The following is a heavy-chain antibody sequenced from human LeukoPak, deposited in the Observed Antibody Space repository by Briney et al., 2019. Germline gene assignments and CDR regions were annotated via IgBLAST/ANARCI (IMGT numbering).Heavy chain of an antibody. J-gene: IGHJ6*03. CDR1: GFTFSSYG. CDR2: IRYDGSNK. Sequence: GGSLRLSCAASGFTFSSYGMHWVRQAPGKGLEWVAFIRYDGSNKYYADSVKGRFTISRDNSKNTLYPRMNSLRAEDTAVYYCAKDSAYCSSTSCYLGYYYYYYMDVWGKGTTVTVSS. D-gene: IGHD2-2*01. V-gene: IGHV3-30*02. CDR3: AKDSAYCSSTSCYLGYYYYYYMDV.